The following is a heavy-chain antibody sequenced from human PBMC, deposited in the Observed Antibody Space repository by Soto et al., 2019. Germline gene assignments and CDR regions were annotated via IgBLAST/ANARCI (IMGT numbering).Heavy chain of an antibody. CDR2: ISYDGSNK. CDR3: ARDFASPYYDYGMDV. J-gene: IGHJ6*02. Sequence: QVQLVESGGGVVQPGRSLRLSCAASGFTFSSYAMHWVRQAPGKGLEWVAVISYDGSNKYYADSVKGRFTISRDNSKKTLYLQMNSLRAEDTAVYDCARDFASPYYDYGMDVWGQGTTVTVSS. V-gene: IGHV3-30-3*01. CDR1: GFTFSSYA.